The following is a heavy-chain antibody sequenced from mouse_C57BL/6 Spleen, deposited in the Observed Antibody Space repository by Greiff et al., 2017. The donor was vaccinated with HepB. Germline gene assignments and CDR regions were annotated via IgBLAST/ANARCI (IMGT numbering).Heavy chain of an antibody. CDR3: ARDETAPWFAY. CDR2: ISDGGSYT. Sequence: DVMLVESGGGLVKPGGSLKLSCAASGFTFSSYAMSWVRQTPEKRLEWVATISDGGSYTYYPDNVKGRFTISRDNAKNNLYLQMSHLKSEDTAMYYCARDETAPWFAYWGQGTLVTVSA. V-gene: IGHV5-4*01. CDR1: GFTFSSYA. D-gene: IGHD4-1*01. J-gene: IGHJ3*01.